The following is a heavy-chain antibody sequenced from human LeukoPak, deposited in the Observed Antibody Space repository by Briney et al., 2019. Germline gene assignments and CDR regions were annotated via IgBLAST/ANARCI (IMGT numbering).Heavy chain of an antibody. CDR1: GGSFSGYY. V-gene: IGHV4-34*01. Sequence: SETLSLTCAVYGGSFSGYYWSWIRQPPGKGLEWIGEINHSGSTNYNPSLKSRVTISVGTSKNQFSLKLSSVTAADTAMYYCARLSSGGSPFDYWGQGTLVTVSS. CDR2: INHSGST. D-gene: IGHD2-15*01. J-gene: IGHJ4*02. CDR3: ARLSSGGSPFDY.